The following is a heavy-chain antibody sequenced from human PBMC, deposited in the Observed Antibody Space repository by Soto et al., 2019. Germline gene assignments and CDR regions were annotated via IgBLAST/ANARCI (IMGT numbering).Heavy chain of an antibody. J-gene: IGHJ6*02. D-gene: IGHD3-16*01. CDR2: IKQDGSEK. Sequence: EVQLVESGGGLVQPGGSLRLSCAASGFTFSDYWMSWVRQAPGKGLEWVANIKQDGSEKYYVDSVNGRFTISRDNAKNSLYLQMNSLRAEDTAVYYCAREGFRAVMSYYGMDVWGQGTTVTVSS. CDR1: GFTFSDYW. CDR3: AREGFRAVMSYYGMDV. V-gene: IGHV3-7*04.